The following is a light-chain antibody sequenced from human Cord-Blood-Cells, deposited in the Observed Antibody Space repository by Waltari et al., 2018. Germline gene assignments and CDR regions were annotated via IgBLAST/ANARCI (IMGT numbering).Light chain of an antibody. Sequence: SYELTQPSSVSVSTGQTARVTCSGDVLAKKYARWFQQKPGQAPVLVIYKDSERPSGIPERFSGSSSGTTVTLTISGAQVEDEADYYCYSAADNNPHVVFGGGTKLTVL. CDR3: YSAADNNPHVV. J-gene: IGLJ2*01. CDR2: KDS. V-gene: IGLV3-27*01. CDR1: VLAKKY.